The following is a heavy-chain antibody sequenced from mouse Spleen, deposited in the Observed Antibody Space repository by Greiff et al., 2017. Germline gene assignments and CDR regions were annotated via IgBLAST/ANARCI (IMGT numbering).Heavy chain of an antibody. CDR3: ARDLRFDVAY. J-gene: IGHJ3*01. V-gene: IGHV3-6*01. CDR2: ISYDGSN. D-gene: IGHD1-1*01. CDR1: GYSITSGYY. Sequence: EVKLQESGPGLVKPSQSLSLTCSVTGYSITSGYYWKWIRQFPGNKLEWMGYISYDGSNNYNPSLKNRISITRDTSKNQFFLKLNSVTTEDTATYYCARDLRFDVAYWGQGTLVTVSA.